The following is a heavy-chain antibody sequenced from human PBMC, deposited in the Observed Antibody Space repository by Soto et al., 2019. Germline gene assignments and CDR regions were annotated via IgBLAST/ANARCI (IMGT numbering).Heavy chain of an antibody. CDR2: IIPINGTA. Sequence: SLKVSCKASGGTFSSYAISWVRQAPGQGLEWMGGIIPINGTANYAQKFQGRVTITGDESTSTAYMGLSSLRSEDTAVYYCARDFIAAQDYWGQGTLVTVSS. CDR1: GGTFSSYA. J-gene: IGHJ4*02. D-gene: IGHD6-6*01. V-gene: IGHV1-69*13. CDR3: ARDFIAAQDY.